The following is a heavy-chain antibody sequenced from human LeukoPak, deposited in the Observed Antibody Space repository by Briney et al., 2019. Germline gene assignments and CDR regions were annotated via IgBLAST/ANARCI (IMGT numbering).Heavy chain of an antibody. CDR1: GFTITNHW. CDR3: ATVFKGTSLQDY. Sequence: GSLRLSCTASGFTITNHWMYWVCQAPGRGLVWVSRIKSDERSAVYADSVKGRFTISRDNAKNTLYLQMNSLRAEDTAVYYCATVFKGTSLQDYWGQGTLVTVSS. D-gene: IGHD3-10*01. CDR2: IKSDERSA. J-gene: IGHJ4*02. V-gene: IGHV3-74*03.